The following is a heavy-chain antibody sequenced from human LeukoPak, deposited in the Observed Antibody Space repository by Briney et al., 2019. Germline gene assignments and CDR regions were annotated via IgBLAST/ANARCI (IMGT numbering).Heavy chain of an antibody. CDR2: MNPNSGNT. CDR3: ARVESWESNISNYLDY. V-gene: IGHV1-8*03. Sequence: ASVKVSCKASGYTFTSYDINWVRQATGQGLEWMGWMNPNSGNTGYAQKFQGRVTITRNTSISTAYMGLSSLRSEDTAVYYCARVESWESNISNYLDYWGQGTLVTVSS. J-gene: IGHJ4*02. CDR1: GYTFTSYD. D-gene: IGHD3-10*01.